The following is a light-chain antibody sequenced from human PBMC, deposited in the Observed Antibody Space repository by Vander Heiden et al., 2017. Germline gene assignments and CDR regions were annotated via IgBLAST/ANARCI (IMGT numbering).Light chain of an antibody. CDR3: QQYNNWPIT. CDR2: GAS. J-gene: IGKJ5*01. Sequence: EIVLTQSPATLSVSPGDRATLSCRASQSVSSNLAWYQQKPGQAPRLLIYGASTRATGIPARFSGSGSGTEFTLTISSLQSEDFAVYYCQQYNNWPITFGQGTRLEMK. V-gene: IGKV3-15*01. CDR1: QSVSSN.